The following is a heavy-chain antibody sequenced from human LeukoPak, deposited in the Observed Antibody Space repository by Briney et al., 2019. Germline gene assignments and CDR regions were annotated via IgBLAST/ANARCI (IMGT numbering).Heavy chain of an antibody. J-gene: IGHJ4*02. Sequence: PGGSLRLSCAASGFTFSSYGMHWVRQAPSKGLEWVAVISYDGSSKYYADSVKGRFTISRDNSKNTLFLQMNSLRAEDTAVYYCAKDHKYYFDSSTYYEYYFDYWGQGTLVTVSS. V-gene: IGHV3-30*18. CDR1: GFTFSSYG. CDR3: AKDHKYYFDSSTYYEYYFDY. D-gene: IGHD3-22*01. CDR2: ISYDGSSK.